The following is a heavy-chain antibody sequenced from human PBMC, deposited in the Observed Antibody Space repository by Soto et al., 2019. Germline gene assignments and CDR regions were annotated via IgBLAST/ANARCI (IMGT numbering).Heavy chain of an antibody. CDR2: IIPIFGTA. CDR1: GGTFSSYA. Sequence: GASGKVSWKASGGTFSSYAISWVRQAPGQGLEWMGGIIPIFGTANYAQKFQGRVTITADESTSTAYMELSSLRSEDTAVYYCASEGIESGPKMDVWGQGTTVTVSS. J-gene: IGHJ6*02. V-gene: IGHV1-69*13. CDR3: ASEGIESGPKMDV. D-gene: IGHD3-3*01.